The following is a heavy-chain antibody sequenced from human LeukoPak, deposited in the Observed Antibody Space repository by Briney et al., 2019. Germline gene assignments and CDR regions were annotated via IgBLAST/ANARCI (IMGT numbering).Heavy chain of an antibody. J-gene: IGHJ3*02. V-gene: IGHV4-39*07. D-gene: IGHD1-14*01. CDR1: GGSISSSTSY. CDR3: ARDHVRFIRRRNNVFDI. CDR2: MYYSGNI. Sequence: PSETLSLTCTVSGGSISSSTSYWGWIRQPPGKGLEWIGSMYYSGNIYYNPSLKRRVTISVDTSKNQLSLKLSSVTAADTAVYYCARDHVRFIRRRNNVFDIWGQGTMVTVSS.